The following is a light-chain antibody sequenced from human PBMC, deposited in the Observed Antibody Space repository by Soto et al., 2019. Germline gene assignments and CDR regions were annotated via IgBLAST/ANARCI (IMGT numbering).Light chain of an antibody. CDR3: LQYSDWPPRYT. CDR1: QRVSRH. Sequence: EIVLTQSPATLSVSPGESATLSCRASQRVSRHLAWYQQKPGQAPRVLIYNASTRATGIPATFSGSGSGTEFTLTFSSLQSEDFAVFYCLQYSDWPPRYTFGQGTKLEIK. J-gene: IGKJ2*01. V-gene: IGKV3-15*01. CDR2: NAS.